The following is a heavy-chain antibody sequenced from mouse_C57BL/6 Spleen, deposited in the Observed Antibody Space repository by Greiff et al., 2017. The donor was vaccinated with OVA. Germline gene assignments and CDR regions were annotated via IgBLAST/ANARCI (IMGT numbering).Heavy chain of an antibody. CDR1: GYTFTSYW. Sequence: QVQLQQSGAELVKPGASVKMSCKASGYTFTSYWITWVKQRPGKGLEWIGDIYPGSGSTNYNEKFKSKATLTVDTSSSTAYMPLSSPTSEDSAVDHCARGWPGLRPFAYGGQGTLVTVSA. D-gene: IGHD3-2*02. CDR2: IYPGSGST. V-gene: IGHV1-55*01. CDR3: ARGWPGLRPFAY. J-gene: IGHJ3*01.